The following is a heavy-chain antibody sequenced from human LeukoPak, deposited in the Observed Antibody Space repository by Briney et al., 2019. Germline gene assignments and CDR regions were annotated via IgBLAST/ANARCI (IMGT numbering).Heavy chain of an antibody. V-gene: IGHV4-4*07. Sequence: SETLSLTCTVSGGSTSGYYWSWIRHPAGKGLEWIGRVYASGSTHYNPSVKSRVTMSVDASRNQFSLKLSSVTAADTAVYFCARDIGSCTSANCYGRFNWFDPWGQGTLVTVSS. CDR3: ARDIGSCTSANCYGRFNWFDP. D-gene: IGHD2-2*01. J-gene: IGHJ5*02. CDR1: GGSTSGYY. CDR2: VYASGST.